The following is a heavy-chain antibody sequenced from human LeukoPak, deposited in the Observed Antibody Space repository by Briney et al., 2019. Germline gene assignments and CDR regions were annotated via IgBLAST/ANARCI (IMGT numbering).Heavy chain of an antibody. J-gene: IGHJ3*02. D-gene: IGHD4-17*01. CDR3: ALTTVTTTKYFDAFDI. CDR2: IYPGDSDT. Sequence: PGESLQISCQGSGYSFTSYWIGWVRPMPGKGLEWMGIIYPGDSDTRYSPSFQGQVTISADKSISTAYLQWSSLKASDTAMYYCALTTVTTTKYFDAFDICGQGTMVTVSS. V-gene: IGHV5-51*01. CDR1: GYSFTSYW.